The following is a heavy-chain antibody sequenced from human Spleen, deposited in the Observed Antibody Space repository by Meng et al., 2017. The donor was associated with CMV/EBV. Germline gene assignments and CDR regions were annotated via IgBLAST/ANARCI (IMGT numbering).Heavy chain of an antibody. J-gene: IGHJ5*02. D-gene: IGHD3-10*01. V-gene: IGHV1-69*05. CDR2: IVAIFGIP. Sequence: SVKVSCKASGYTFTSYGITWVRQAPGQRLEWMGGIVAIFGIPKYAQKFQDRVSFTTDESTSTAYMELISLRSEDTAVYYCAGLYSNSGVNWFDPWGQGTLVTVSS. CDR3: AGLYSNSGVNWFDP. CDR1: GYTFTSYG.